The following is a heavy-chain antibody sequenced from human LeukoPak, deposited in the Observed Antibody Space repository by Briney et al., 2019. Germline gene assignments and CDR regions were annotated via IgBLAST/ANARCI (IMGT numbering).Heavy chain of an antibody. CDR1: GDSLSRSS. D-gene: IGHD5-12*01. Sequence: SETLSLTCTVSGDSLSRSSWSWIRQPPGKGLEWIGFIYYSGSTNYNPSLKSRVTISVDTSKNQFSLKLSSVTAADTAVYYCARGDDSGYDEGGFDYWGQGTLAAVSS. CDR3: ARGDDSGYDEGGFDY. J-gene: IGHJ4*02. V-gene: IGHV4-59*01. CDR2: IYYSGST.